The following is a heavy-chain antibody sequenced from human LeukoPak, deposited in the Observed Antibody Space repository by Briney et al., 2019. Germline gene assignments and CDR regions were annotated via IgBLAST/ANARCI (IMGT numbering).Heavy chain of an antibody. D-gene: IGHD3-10*01. Sequence: GEPLKSPCQRPGYPSTTYSCAWVARLPGKGWNWIETFYPVDSDTTYSPSFQAQTTISADKSITTAYLQWNSLKASDTAMYYCARLLLWFGELPYGMDVWGKGTTVTVSS. CDR3: ARLLLWFGELPYGMDV. J-gene: IGHJ6*04. CDR1: GYPSTTYS. CDR2: FYPVDSDT. V-gene: IGHV5-51*02.